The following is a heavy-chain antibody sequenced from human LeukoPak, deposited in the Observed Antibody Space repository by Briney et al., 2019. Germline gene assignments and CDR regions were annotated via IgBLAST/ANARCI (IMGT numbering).Heavy chain of an antibody. CDR2: IYTRGST. V-gene: IGHV4-4*07. CDR3: ARSEYYYDSSGYYDWGYFQH. CDR1: GGSISSYY. Sequence: PSETLSLTCTDSGGSISSYYWSWIRPPAEKGLEWIGRIYTRGSTNYNPSLKSRVTMSVDTSKNQFSLKLSSVTAADTAVYYCARSEYYYDSSGYYDWGYFQHWGQGTLVTVSS. J-gene: IGHJ1*01. D-gene: IGHD3-22*01.